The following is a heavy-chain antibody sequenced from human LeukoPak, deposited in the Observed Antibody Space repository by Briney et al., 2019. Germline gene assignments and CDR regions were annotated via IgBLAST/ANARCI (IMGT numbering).Heavy chain of an antibody. Sequence: QPGGSLRLSCAASGFAVSSNYMTWVRQAPGKGLEWVSVVYSGGSTEYADSVKGRFTISRDNSKNTLYLQMNSLRAEDTAVYYCARTSSAVNTKGLDSWGQGTLVTVSS. J-gene: IGHJ4*02. CDR2: VYSGGST. CDR3: ARTSSAVNTKGLDS. CDR1: GFAVSSNY. V-gene: IGHV3-53*01. D-gene: IGHD6-13*01.